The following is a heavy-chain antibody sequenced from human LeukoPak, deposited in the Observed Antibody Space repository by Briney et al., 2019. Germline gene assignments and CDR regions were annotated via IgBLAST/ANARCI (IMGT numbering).Heavy chain of an antibody. Sequence: GGSLRLSCAASGFTFDDYGISWVRIAPGKGLELVSSINWNGGSTGYAASVKGLFTISRDNDKNSLYLQMNSLRAEDTALYYCARPRIEYGDYAFDYWGQGTLVTVSS. CDR1: GFTFDDYG. V-gene: IGHV3-20*04. CDR3: ARPRIEYGDYAFDY. D-gene: IGHD4-17*01. J-gene: IGHJ4*02. CDR2: INWNGGST.